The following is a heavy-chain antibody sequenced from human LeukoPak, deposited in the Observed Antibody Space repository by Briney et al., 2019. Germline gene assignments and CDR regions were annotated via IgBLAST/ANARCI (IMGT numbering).Heavy chain of an antibody. J-gene: IGHJ6*02. CDR1: GGTFSSYA. V-gene: IGHV1-69*13. D-gene: IGHD6-19*01. CDR3: ARSHSSGWYARSYYYYYGMDV. Sequence: SVKVSCKASGGTFSSYAISWVRQAPGQGLEWMGGIIPIFGTANYAQRFQGRVTITADESTSTAYMELSSLRSEDTAVYYCARSHSSGWYARSYYYYYGMDVWGQGTTVTVSS. CDR2: IIPIFGTA.